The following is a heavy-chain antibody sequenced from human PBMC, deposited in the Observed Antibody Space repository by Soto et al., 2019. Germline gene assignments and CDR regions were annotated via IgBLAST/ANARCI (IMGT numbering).Heavy chain of an antibody. V-gene: IGHV3-7*05. CDR2: IKQDGSEK. J-gene: IGHJ6*02. CDR3: ARVPQRHYGGPPGLIYYYYGMDV. Sequence: EVQLVESGGGLVQPGGSLRLSCAASGFTFSSYWMSWVRQAPGKGLEWVANIKQDGSEKYYVDSVKGRFPISRDNAKNSLYLKMTSLRAEDTAVYYCARVPQRHYGGPPGLIYYYYGMDVWGQGTTVTVSS. D-gene: IGHD3-10*01. CDR1: GFTFSSYW.